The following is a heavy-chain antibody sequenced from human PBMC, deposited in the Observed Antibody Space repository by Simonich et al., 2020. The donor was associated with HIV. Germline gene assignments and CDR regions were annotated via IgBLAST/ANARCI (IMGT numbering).Heavy chain of an antibody. V-gene: IGHV5-51*01. D-gene: IGHD7-27*01. CDR3: AKSNGNWFDP. CDR2: TYPGASDT. Sequence: EVQLVQSGAEVKKPGESLKISCKGSGYSFTSYWIGWGRQMPGEGLEWRWITYPGASDTTYSPSFQGQVTISADKSITTAYLQWSSLKASDTAMYYCAKSNGNWFDPWGQGSLVTVSS. CDR1: GYSFTSYW. J-gene: IGHJ5*02.